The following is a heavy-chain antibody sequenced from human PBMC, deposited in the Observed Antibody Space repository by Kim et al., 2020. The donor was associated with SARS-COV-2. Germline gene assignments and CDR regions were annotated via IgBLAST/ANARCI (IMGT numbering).Heavy chain of an antibody. D-gene: IGHD4-17*01. CDR1: GGSISSSSYY. CDR2: IYYSGST. CDR3: ARDRVGIRSRKDGMDV. V-gene: IGHV4-39*07. Sequence: SETLSLTCTVSGGSISSSSYYWGWIRQPPGKGLEWIGSIYYSGSTYYNPSLKSRVTISVDTSKNQFSLKLSSVTAADTAVYYCARDRVGIRSRKDGMDVWGQGTTVTVSS. J-gene: IGHJ6*02.